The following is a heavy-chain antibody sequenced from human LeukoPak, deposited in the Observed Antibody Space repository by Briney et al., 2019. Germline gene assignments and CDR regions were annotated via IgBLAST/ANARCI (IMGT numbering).Heavy chain of an antibody. CDR2: INPNSGGT. J-gene: IGHJ3*02. D-gene: IGHD3-16*02. Sequence: ASVKVSCTASGYTFTGYYMHWVRQAPGQGLEWMGWINPNSGGTNYAQKFQGRVTMTRDTSISTAYMELSRLRSDDTAVYYCARWPISSNAFDIWGQGTMVTVSS. CDR3: ARWPISSNAFDI. V-gene: IGHV1-2*02. CDR1: GYTFTGYY.